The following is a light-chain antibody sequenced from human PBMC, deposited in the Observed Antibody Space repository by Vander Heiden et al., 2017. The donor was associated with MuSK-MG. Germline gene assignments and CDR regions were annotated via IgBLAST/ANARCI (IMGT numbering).Light chain of an antibody. CDR1: SSNIGSNT. CDR3: AAWDDSLNGLWV. J-gene: IGLJ3*02. CDR2: SNN. V-gene: IGLV1-44*01. Sequence: QSVLTQPPSASGTPGQRVTIPCSGSSSNIGSNTVNWYQQLPGTAPKLLIYSNNQRPAGVPDRFSGSKSGTSASLAISGLQAEEEADYYCAAWDDSLNGLWVFGGGTKLTVL.